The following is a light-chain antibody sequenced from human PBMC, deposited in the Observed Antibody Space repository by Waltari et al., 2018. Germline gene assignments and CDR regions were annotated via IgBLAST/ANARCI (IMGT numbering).Light chain of an antibody. V-gene: IGKV3-15*01. CDR2: GAF. CDR1: QSISDN. CDR3: QQYNRWPPIT. J-gene: IGKJ5*01. Sequence: EVVMTQSPATLSASPGERVTLSCRASQSISDNLAWYQQKPGHRAPRLLIYGAFTRASGIPARFTGSGSGTEFTLTISSLQSDDSAIYYCQQYNRWPPITFGQGTRLEIK.